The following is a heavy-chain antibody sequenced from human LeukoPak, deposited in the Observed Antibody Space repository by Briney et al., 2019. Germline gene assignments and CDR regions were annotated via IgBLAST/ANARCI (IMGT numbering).Heavy chain of an antibody. CDR3: TRGQSYCGADCYSD. CDR2: MYTGGGR. V-gene: IGHV3-66*01. J-gene: IGHJ4*02. D-gene: IGHD2-21*02. Sequence: GGSLRFSCAASGFSVSNYYMSWVRQPPGNGLEWVSVMYTGGGRYYGDSVKGRFTISRDNSKNTVFLQMNSLRVEDTALYYCTRGQSYCGADCYSDWGQGTLVTVSS. CDR1: GFSVSNYY.